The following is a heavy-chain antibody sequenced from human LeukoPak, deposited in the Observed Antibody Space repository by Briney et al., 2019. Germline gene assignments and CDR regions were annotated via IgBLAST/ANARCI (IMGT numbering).Heavy chain of an antibody. J-gene: IGHJ6*02. CDR3: ARQGGGFHYYGMDV. CDR1: GGSISSYY. D-gene: IGHD2-15*01. V-gene: IGHV4-59*08. CDR2: IYYSGST. Sequence: SETLSLTCTVSGGSISSYYWSWIRQPPGKGLEWIGYIYYSGSTNYNRSLKSRVTISVDTSKNQFSLKLSSVTAADTAVYYCARQGGGFHYYGMDVWGQGTTVTVSS.